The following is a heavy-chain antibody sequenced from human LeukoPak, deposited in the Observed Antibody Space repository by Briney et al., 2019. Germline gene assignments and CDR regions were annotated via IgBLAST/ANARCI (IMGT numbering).Heavy chain of an antibody. CDR1: GFSVNSNF. J-gene: IGHJ4*02. Sequence: QSGGSLRLSCAASGFSVNSNFMSWVRQGPGKGLEWVSVFHTGGSTNYADSVKGRFTISRDNSKNMVYLQMNNLRAEDTAVYYCARTETPMTQGFSFDYWGQGILVTVSS. CDR3: ARTETPMTQGFSFDY. V-gene: IGHV3-66*01. CDR2: FHTGGST. D-gene: IGHD5-18*01.